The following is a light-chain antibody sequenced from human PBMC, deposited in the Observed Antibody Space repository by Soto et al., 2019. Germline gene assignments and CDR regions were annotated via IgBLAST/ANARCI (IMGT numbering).Light chain of an antibody. CDR3: QNYNDWPLT. J-gene: IGKJ4*01. CDR1: QSVRNK. V-gene: IGKV3-15*01. Sequence: IVMTQSPDTLSVSPVERATLSCMASQSVRNKLAWHQQKPGQAPRLLIFGASTRASGVPARFSGSGSGTEFTLTISSLQSEDFAVYYCQNYNDWPLTFGGGTKVDIK. CDR2: GAS.